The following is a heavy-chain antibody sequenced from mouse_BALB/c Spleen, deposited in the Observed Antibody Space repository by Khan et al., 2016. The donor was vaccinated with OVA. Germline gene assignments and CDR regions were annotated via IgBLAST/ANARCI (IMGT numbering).Heavy chain of an antibody. CDR3: ASKSYGRGAY. V-gene: IGHV3-6*02. CDR1: GYSITSGYY. J-gene: IGHJ3*01. D-gene: IGHD2-1*01. CDR2: ISYDGSN. Sequence: EVQLQESGPGLVKPSQSLSLTCSVTGYSITSGYYWSCIRQFPGNRLEWMGYISYDGSNNYNPSLKNRISITRDTSKQQFFLKLNSVTTEDTAAYYGASKSYGRGAYWGQGTLVTVSA.